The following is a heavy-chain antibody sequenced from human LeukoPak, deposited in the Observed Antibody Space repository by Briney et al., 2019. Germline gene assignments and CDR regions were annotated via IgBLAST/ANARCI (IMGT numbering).Heavy chain of an antibody. V-gene: IGHV4-59*12. D-gene: IGHD3-16*01. CDR2: IYNNGST. J-gene: IGHJ5*02. CDR3: VRDRGLGRGFDP. Sequence: SETLSLTCAVYGGSFSGYYWSWIRQPPGKGLEWIGYIYNNGSTNYSPSLKSRVIMSFDPSKNQFSLKLNSVTAADTAFYYCVRDRGLGRGFDPWGQGTMVTVSS. CDR1: GGSFSGYY.